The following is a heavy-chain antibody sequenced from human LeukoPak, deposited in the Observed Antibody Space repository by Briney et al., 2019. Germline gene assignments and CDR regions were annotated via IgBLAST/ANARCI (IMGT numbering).Heavy chain of an antibody. CDR2: INPNSGGT. Sequence: ASVKVSCKASGYTFIGYYMHWVRQAPGQGLEWMGWINPNSGGTNYAQKFQGRVTMTRDTSISTAYMELSRLRSDDTAVYYCARARQQLVMNWFDPWGQGTLVTVSS. D-gene: IGHD6-13*01. CDR1: GYTFIGYY. CDR3: ARARQQLVMNWFDP. V-gene: IGHV1-2*02. J-gene: IGHJ5*02.